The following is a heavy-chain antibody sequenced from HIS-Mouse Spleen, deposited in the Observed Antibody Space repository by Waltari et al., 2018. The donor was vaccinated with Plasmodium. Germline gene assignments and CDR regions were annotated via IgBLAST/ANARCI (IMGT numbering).Heavy chain of an antibody. CDR3: ARVTSSGVYWYFDL. CDR2: INHSGST. J-gene: IGHJ2*01. D-gene: IGHD3-3*01. CDR1: GGSFSGYY. V-gene: IGHV4-34*01. Sequence: QVQLQQWGAGLLKPSETLSLTCAVYGGSFSGYYWSWIRQPPGKGLEWIGEINHSGSTNYNPSRKSRVTISVDTSKNQVSLKLSSVTAADTAVYDCARVTSSGVYWYFDLWGRGTLVTVSS.